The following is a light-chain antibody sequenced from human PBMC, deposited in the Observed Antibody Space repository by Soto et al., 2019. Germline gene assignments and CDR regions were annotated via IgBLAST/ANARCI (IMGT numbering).Light chain of an antibody. CDR3: NSFTTSSTYV. CDR1: TSDVGRYNY. CDR2: DVS. Sequence: QSALTQPASVSGSPGQSISISCTGTTSDVGRYNYVSWYQQHPGEAPKLMIYDVSYRPSSVSNRFSGSKSGITASLTISGLQAEDEADYYCNSFTTSSTYVFGTGTKRTVL. J-gene: IGLJ1*01. V-gene: IGLV2-14*03.